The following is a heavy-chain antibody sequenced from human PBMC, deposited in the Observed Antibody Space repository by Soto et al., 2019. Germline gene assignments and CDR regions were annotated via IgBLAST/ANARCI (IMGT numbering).Heavy chain of an antibody. CDR1: GYGFTTYG. V-gene: IGHV1-18*01. CDR3: ARGRYGDY. CDR2: ISAHNGNT. D-gene: IGHD1-1*01. J-gene: IGHJ4*02. Sequence: QVHLVQSGAEVKKPGASVKVSCKGSGYGFTTYGITWVRQAPGQGLEWMAWISAHNGNTNYAQKHQGRVTVTRDTSTSTAYMALTSLTSDDTAVDSCARGRYGDYWRPRPLVPVSS.